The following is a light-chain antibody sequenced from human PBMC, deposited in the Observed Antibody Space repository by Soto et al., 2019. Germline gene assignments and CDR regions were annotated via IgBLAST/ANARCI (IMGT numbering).Light chain of an antibody. J-gene: IGKJ1*01. CDR2: GAS. CDR1: QSVSSN. Sequence: EIVMTXSPATLSVSPXXRATLSCRASQSVSSNLAWYQQKPGQAPRLLIYGASTRATGIPARFSGSGSGTEFTLTISSLQSEDFAVYYCQQYNNWPFPSWTFGQGTKVEIK. CDR3: QQYNNWPFPSWT. V-gene: IGKV3-15*01.